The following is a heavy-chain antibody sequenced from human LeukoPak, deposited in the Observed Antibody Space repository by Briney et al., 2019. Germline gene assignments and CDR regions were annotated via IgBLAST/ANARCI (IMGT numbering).Heavy chain of an antibody. CDR3: ARDGSSGLRTFEI. V-gene: IGHV4-59*01. D-gene: IGHD3-22*01. J-gene: IGHJ3*02. CDR2: IYYSGST. Sequence: SETLSLTCTVYGGSISSYYWSWIRQPTGKGLEWVGYIYYSGSTNYNPSLKSRVTISVATSKNQFSLKLSSVTAADTAVYYCARDGSSGLRTFEIWGQGTMVTVSS. CDR1: GGSISSYY.